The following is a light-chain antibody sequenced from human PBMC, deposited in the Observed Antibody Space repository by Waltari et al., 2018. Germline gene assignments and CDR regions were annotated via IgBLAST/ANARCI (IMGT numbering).Light chain of an antibody. V-gene: IGLV3-21*03. Sequence: SYVLTQPPSVSVAPGKTATITCGGTNTGGKSVHWYQQKPGQAPVLVVYNDNDRPSGIPERFSGSNSGNTATLTISRVEVGDEADYYCQLWDIGSDHKVFGSGTNVIVL. CDR3: QLWDIGSDHKV. CDR2: NDN. J-gene: IGLJ1*01. CDR1: NTGGKS.